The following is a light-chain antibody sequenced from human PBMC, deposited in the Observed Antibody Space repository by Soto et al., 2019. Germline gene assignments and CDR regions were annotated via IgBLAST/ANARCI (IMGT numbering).Light chain of an antibody. CDR3: QQYNTYS. CDR2: GTS. J-gene: IGKJ2*01. CDR1: QSFSSN. Sequence: EIVLTQSPATLSVSPGERATLSCRASQSFSSNVAWYQQKPGQAPRLLIYGTSTRVTGIPARFSGSGSGTEFTLTISNLQPDDFATYYCQQYNTYSFGQGTKVDIK. V-gene: IGKV3-15*01.